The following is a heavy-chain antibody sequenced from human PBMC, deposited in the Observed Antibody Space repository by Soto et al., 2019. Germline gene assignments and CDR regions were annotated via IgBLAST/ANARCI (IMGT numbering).Heavy chain of an antibody. J-gene: IGHJ4*02. D-gene: IGHD6-19*01. CDR3: ARSVAGHFDY. CDR2: ITSDTATI. Sequence: GGSLRLSCAASGFTFNIYSMNWVRQAPGKGLEWVSYITSDTATIHYADSVRGRFTVSRDNAGYSLFLQMNSLRDEDTAVYYCARSVAGHFDYWGQGALVTVSS. V-gene: IGHV3-48*02. CDR1: GFTFNIYS.